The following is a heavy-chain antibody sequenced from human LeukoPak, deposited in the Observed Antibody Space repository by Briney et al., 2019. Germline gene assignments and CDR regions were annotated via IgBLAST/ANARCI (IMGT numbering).Heavy chain of an antibody. CDR2: IYYSGST. V-gene: IGHV4-59*01. Sequence: PSETLSLTCTVSGGSISSYYWSWIRQPPGKGLEWIGYIYYSGSTNYNPSLKSRVTISVDTSKNQFSLKLSSVTAADTAVYYCASYWDTGGFDYWGQGTLVTVSS. J-gene: IGHJ4*02. CDR3: ASYWDTGGFDY. CDR1: GGSISSYY. D-gene: IGHD1/OR15-1a*01.